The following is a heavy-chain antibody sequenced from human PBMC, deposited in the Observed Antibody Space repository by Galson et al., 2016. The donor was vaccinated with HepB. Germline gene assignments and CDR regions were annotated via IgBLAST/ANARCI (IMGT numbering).Heavy chain of an antibody. D-gene: IGHD5-12*01. Sequence: SLRLSCAASGFTFSNYWMHWVRQAPGKGLVWVSRINYDGSSTTYTDSVKGRFTVSRDNAKNTLYLQMSGLRVEDTGVYYCAREDRDSSGYDWGDHWGQGTLVTVSS. V-gene: IGHV3-74*01. J-gene: IGHJ5*02. CDR2: INYDGSST. CDR3: AREDRDSSGYDWGDH. CDR1: GFTFSNYW.